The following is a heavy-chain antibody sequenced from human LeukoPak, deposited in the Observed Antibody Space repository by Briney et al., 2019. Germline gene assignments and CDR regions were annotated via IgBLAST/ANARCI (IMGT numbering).Heavy chain of an antibody. D-gene: IGHD1-1*01. CDR2: IYYSGST. J-gene: IGHJ4*02. V-gene: IGHV4-31*03. CDR1: GGSISSGGYY. CDR3: ASGDNDPLFDY. Sequence: TLSLTCTVSGGSISSGGYYWSWIRQHPGEGLEWIGSIYYSGSTNYNPSLQGRATISLDTSRNQFSLKLSSVTAADTAVYYCASGDNDPLFDYWGQGTLVTVSS.